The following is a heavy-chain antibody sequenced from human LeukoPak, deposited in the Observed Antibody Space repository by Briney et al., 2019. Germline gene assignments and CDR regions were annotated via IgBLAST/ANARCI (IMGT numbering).Heavy chain of an antibody. D-gene: IGHD4-23*01. J-gene: IGHJ4*02. CDR1: GYSFNSYY. Sequence: ASVKVSCKASGYSFNSYYIHWVRQAPGQGLEWMGTINPSGHRTIYAQNFQGRVTMTTDTSTRIVDMEQSGLKSEDTAVYYCARDLGDYGGNSGFFDFWGQGILVTVSS. CDR2: INPSGHRT. V-gene: IGHV1-46*02. CDR3: ARDLGDYGGNSGFFDF.